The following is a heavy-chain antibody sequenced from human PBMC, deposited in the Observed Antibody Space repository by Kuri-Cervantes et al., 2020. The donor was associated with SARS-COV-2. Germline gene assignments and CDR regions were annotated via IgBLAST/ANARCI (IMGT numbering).Heavy chain of an antibody. D-gene: IGHD1-14*01. V-gene: IGHV3-23*01. J-gene: IGHJ3*02. Sequence: GESLKISCAASGFTFSSYAMSWVRQAPGKGLEWVSAISGSDGSTYYADSVKGRFTISRDNSKNTLYLQMNSLRAEDTAVYYCAKGRIHHSDAFDIWGQGTMVTVSS. CDR3: AKGRIHHSDAFDI. CDR2: ISGSDGST. CDR1: GFTFSSYA.